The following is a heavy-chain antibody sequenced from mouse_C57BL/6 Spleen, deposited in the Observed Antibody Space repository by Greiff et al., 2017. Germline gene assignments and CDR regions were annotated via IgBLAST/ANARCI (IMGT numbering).Heavy chain of an antibody. Sequence: VHVKQSGPELVKPGASVKIPCKASGYTFTDYNMDWVKQSHGKSLEWIGDINPNNGGTIYNQKFKGKATLTVDKSSSTAYMELRSLTSEDTAVYYCARSGTDAWFAYWGQGTLVTVSA. CDR2: INPNNGGT. CDR1: GYTFTDYN. CDR3: ARSGTDAWFAY. J-gene: IGHJ3*01. V-gene: IGHV1-18*01. D-gene: IGHD4-1*01.